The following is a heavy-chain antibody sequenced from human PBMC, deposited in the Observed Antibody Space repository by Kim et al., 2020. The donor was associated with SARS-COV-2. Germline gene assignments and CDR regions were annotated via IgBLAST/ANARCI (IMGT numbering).Heavy chain of an antibody. J-gene: IGHJ3*02. CDR3: TSDDIYYYDSSGYYSNPEGNDI. D-gene: IGHD3-22*01. Sequence: GVLRLSCTASGFTFGDYAMSWFRQAPGKGLEWVGFIRSKAYGGTTEYAASVKGRFTISRDDSKSIAYLQMNSLKTEDTAVYYCTSDDIYYYDSSGYYSNPEGNDIWGQGTMVTVSS. V-gene: IGHV3-49*03. CDR1: GFTFGDYA. CDR2: IRSKAYGGTT.